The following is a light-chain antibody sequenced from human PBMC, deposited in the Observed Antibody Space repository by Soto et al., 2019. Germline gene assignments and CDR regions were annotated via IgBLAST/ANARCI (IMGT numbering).Light chain of an antibody. V-gene: IGKV3-20*01. Sequence: IVFTHSPATLPLSPGERATLSFRATQSVSSSYLSWYQQKPGQAPRLLIYGASRRATDIPDTFSGSGSGPDFTLTISRLEPEDFAVYYCHQYGNSPGTFGQGTKVDIK. J-gene: IGKJ1*01. CDR2: GAS. CDR1: QSVSSSY. CDR3: HQYGNSPGT.